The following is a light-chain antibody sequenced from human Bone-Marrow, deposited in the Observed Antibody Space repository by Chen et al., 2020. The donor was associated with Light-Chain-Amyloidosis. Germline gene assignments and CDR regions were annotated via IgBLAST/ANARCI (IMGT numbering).Light chain of an antibody. CDR2: YKSDSDN. J-gene: IGLJ3*02. CDR1: SGINVGMYT. Sequence: QAVLTQPASLSASPGASASLTCTLRSGINVGMYTMYWYQQKPGSPPQYLLTYKSDSDNQQGSGVPVRFSGSKDASANAGILLISGLHSEDEADYYCMIWHSSAWVFGGGTKLTVL. V-gene: IGLV5-45*01. CDR3: MIWHSSAWV.